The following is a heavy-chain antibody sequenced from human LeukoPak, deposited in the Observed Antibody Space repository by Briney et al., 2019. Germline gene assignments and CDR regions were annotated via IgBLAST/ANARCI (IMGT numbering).Heavy chain of an antibody. V-gene: IGHV3-21*01. D-gene: IGHD4-17*01. CDR3: ARPTTVTTISADAFDI. CDR1: GFTFSDYT. J-gene: IGHJ3*02. Sequence: PGGSLRLSCAASGFTFSDYTMNWVRQAPGRGLEWVSSISSGGTYKYYADSVKGRFTISRDNAQNSLYLQMNSLRAEDSSVYYCARPTTVTTISADAFDIWGQGTMVTVSS. CDR2: ISSGGTYK.